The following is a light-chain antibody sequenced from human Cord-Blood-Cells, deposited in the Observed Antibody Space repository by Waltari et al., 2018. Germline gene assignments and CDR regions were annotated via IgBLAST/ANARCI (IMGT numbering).Light chain of an antibody. CDR1: QSVSSSY. CDR3: QQYGSSPPIT. CDR2: DAS. J-gene: IGKJ5*01. Sequence: EIVLTQSPATLSLSPGERATLSCGASQSVSSSYIAWYQQKPGLAPRLLIYDASSRATGIPDRFSGSGSGTDCTLTISRLEPEDFAVYYCQQYGSSPPITFGQGTRLEIK. V-gene: IGKV3D-20*01.